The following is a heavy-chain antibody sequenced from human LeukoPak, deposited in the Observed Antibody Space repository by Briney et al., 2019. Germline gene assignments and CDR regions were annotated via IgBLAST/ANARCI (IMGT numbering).Heavy chain of an antibody. D-gene: IGHD3-16*01. CDR2: ISGSGGST. V-gene: IGHV3-23*01. CDR1: GFTFSSYA. CDR3: ASQLRGSGFDL. Sequence: GGSLRLSRAASGFTFSSYAMSWVRQAPGKGLEWVSAISGSGGSTYYADSVKGRFTISRDNSKNTLYLQMNSLRAKDTAVYYCASQLRGSGFDLWGRGTLVTVSS. J-gene: IGHJ2*01.